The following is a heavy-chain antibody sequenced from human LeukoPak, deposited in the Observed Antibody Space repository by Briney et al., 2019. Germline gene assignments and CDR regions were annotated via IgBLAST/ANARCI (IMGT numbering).Heavy chain of an antibody. CDR3: ARDLASCGGDCHVDY. CDR1: RFTFSSCD. D-gene: IGHD2-21*02. V-gene: IGHV3-48*03. Sequence: PGGSLRLSCADSRFTFSSCDMNWVRQAPGKGLEWVSHISGTGDTMYYADSVKGRFTISRDNAKNSLFLQMNSLRDEDTAVYYCARDLASCGGDCHVDYWGQGTLVTVSS. J-gene: IGHJ4*02. CDR2: ISGTGDTM.